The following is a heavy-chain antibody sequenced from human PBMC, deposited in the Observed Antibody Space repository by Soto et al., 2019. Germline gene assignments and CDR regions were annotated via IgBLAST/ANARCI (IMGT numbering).Heavy chain of an antibody. J-gene: IGHJ5*02. Sequence: QVHLMQSGAEVKKPGSAVKVSCKASGGTFGSDAITWVRQAPGQGLEWVGRIIPIFGTTNYAQNLQGRVTISADKSTLTSYMELPSLTSDDTSLYYCARDRTDSGYYTKWVDPWGQGTQVTVPS. D-gene: IGHD3-22*01. V-gene: IGHV1-69*06. CDR1: GGTFGSDA. CDR2: IIPIFGTT. CDR3: ARDRTDSGYYTKWVDP.